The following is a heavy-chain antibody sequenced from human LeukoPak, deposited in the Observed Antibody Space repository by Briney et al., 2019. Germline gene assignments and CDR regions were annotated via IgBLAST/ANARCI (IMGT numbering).Heavy chain of an antibody. J-gene: IGHJ4*02. Sequence: SETLSLTCTVSGGSISSYYWSWIRQPPGKGPEWIGYIYYSGSTNYNSSLKSRVTISVDTSKNQFSLKLSSVTAADTAVYYCARIRDSSGYFQSYYFDYWGQGTLVTVSS. D-gene: IGHD3-22*01. V-gene: IGHV4-59*08. CDR3: ARIRDSSGYFQSYYFDY. CDR1: GGSISSYY. CDR2: IYYSGST.